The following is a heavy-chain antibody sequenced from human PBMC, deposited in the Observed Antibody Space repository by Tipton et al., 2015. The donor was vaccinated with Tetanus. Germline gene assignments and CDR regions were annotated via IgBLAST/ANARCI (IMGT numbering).Heavy chain of an antibody. CDR2: ISGSGDRT. V-gene: IGHV3-23*01. CDR3: AKDKCGGSCYIVYWYFDL. Sequence: SLRLSCAASGFYFPVYAVSWVRQVPGKGLEWVSSISGSGDRTYYSDSVEGRFTISRDNSKNTLYLQMNSLRAEDTAVYYCAKDKCGGSCYIVYWYFDLWGRGTLVPVSS. D-gene: IGHD2-15*01. CDR1: GFYFPVYA. J-gene: IGHJ2*01.